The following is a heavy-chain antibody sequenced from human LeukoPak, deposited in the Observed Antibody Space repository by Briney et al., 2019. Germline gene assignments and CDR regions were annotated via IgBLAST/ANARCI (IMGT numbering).Heavy chain of an antibody. V-gene: IGHV4-59*12. D-gene: IGHD3-3*01. CDR1: GGSISSYY. CDR3: ARVPRDFWSGYYGTFDY. Sequence: SETLSLTCTVSGGSISSYYWNRIRQPPGKGLEWIGSIYHSGSTYYNPSLKSRVTISVDTSKNQFSLKLSSVTAADTAVYYCARVPRDFWSGYYGTFDYWGQGTLVTVSS. CDR2: IYHSGST. J-gene: IGHJ4*02.